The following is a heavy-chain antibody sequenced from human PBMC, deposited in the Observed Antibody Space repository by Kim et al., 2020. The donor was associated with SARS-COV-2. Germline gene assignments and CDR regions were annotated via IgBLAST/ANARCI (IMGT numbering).Heavy chain of an antibody. D-gene: IGHD2-2*01. CDR3: VPSCSSTSCHWFDP. CDR2: FDPEDGET. J-gene: IGHJ5*02. V-gene: IGHV1-24*01. CDR1: GYTLIELS. Sequence: ASVKVSCKVSGYTLIELSMHWVRQAPGKGLEWMGGFDPEDGETMYAQKFQGRVTMTEDTSTDTAYMELSSLRSEDTAVYYCVPSCSSTSCHWFDPWGQGTLVTVSS.